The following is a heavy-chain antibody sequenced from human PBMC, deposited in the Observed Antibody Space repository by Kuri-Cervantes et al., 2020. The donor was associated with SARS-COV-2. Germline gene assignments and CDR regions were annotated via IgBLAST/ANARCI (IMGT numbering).Heavy chain of an antibody. CDR3: ARGRVVPAALDY. J-gene: IGHJ4*02. CDR1: GGSFSGYY. D-gene: IGHD2-2*01. Sequence: GSLRLSCAVYGGSFSGYYWSWIRQPPGKGLEWIGEINHSGSTNYNPSLKSRVTISVDTSKNQFSLKLSSVTAADTAVYYCARGRVVPAALDYWGQGTLVTVYS. V-gene: IGHV4-34*01. CDR2: INHSGST.